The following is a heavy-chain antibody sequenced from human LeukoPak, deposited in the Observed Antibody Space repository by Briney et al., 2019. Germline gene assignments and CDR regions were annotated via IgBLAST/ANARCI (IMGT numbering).Heavy chain of an antibody. J-gene: IGHJ2*01. Sequence: ASVKVSCQASGYTFTNYAMNWVRQAPGQGLEWMGWIYSNTGHPTYAQGFTGRFVFSLDTSVSTAYLLISRLKAEDIAVYYCARSGGDHGYFDLWGHGTLVTVSS. CDR3: ARSGGDHGYFDL. D-gene: IGHD2-21*02. V-gene: IGHV7-4-1*02. CDR2: IYSNTGHP. CDR1: GYTFTNYA.